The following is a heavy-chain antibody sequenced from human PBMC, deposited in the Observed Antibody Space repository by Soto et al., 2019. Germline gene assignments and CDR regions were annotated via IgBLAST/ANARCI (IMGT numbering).Heavy chain of an antibody. CDR3: AQEGTSELYYFDY. D-gene: IGHD2-15*01. J-gene: IGHJ4*02. CDR2: ISGSGGSP. Sequence: EVQLLESGGGLVQPGGSLRLSCAASGFTFSNYAMNWVRQAPGKGLEWVSTISGSGGSPYYADSVKGRFTISRDNSKNTLYQHMNSLRAGDSARYYGAQEGTSELYYFDYWGPGTPVPVSS. V-gene: IGHV3-23*01. CDR1: GFTFSNYA.